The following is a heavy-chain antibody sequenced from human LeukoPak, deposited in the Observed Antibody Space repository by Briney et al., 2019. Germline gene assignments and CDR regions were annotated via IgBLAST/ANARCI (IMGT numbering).Heavy chain of an antibody. J-gene: IGHJ5*02. CDR1: GYTFTGYY. CDR3: ARSHDYTNYVGP. D-gene: IGHD4-11*01. V-gene: IGHV1-2*02. Sequence: ASVEVSCKASGYTFTGYYIHWVRLAPGQGLEWMGWINPNGGGTNYAQKFQGRVTMTRDTSISTAYLDLSSLRSDDTAVYYCARSHDYTNYVGPWGQGTLVTVSS. CDR2: INPNGGGT.